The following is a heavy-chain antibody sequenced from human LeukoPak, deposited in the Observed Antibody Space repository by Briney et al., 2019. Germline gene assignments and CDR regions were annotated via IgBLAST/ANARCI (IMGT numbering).Heavy chain of an antibody. CDR3: AKVGIPAATRSWFDP. Sequence: PGGSLRLSCAASGFTFSSYGMHWVRQAPSKGLEWVAVISYDGSNKYYADSVKGRFTISRDNSKNTLYLQMNSLRAEDTAVYYCAKVGIPAATRSWFDPWGQGTLVTVSS. CDR2: ISYDGSNK. CDR1: GFTFSSYG. V-gene: IGHV3-30*18. J-gene: IGHJ5*02. D-gene: IGHD2-2*01.